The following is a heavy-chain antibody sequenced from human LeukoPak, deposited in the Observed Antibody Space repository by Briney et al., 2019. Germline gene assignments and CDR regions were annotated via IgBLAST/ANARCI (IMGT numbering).Heavy chain of an antibody. J-gene: IGHJ5*02. D-gene: IGHD3-10*01. V-gene: IGHV3-21*01. CDR2: ITSSSTYI. Sequence: GGSLRLSCAASGFTFSTYSMNWVRQAPGKGLEWVSSITSSSTYIYYADSVKGRFTISRDNAKNSLYLQMNSLRAEDTAVYYCAKGVWFGELPNWFDPWGQGTLVTVSS. CDR1: GFTFSTYS. CDR3: AKGVWFGELPNWFDP.